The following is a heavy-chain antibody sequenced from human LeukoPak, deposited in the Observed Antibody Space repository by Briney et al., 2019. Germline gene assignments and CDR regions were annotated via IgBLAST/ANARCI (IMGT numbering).Heavy chain of an antibody. V-gene: IGHV3-23*01. CDR3: AKDVRRAEYCSATTCYTSSFDY. J-gene: IGHJ4*02. Sequence: GGSLRLSCAASGFTFSSYIMNWVRQAPGKGLEWVSTISASGGGAYYADSVKGRFTISRDNSKDTLSLQMNTLRAEDTAVYYCAKDVRRAEYCSATTCYTSSFDYWGQGTLVTVSS. D-gene: IGHD2-2*02. CDR1: GFTFSSYI. CDR2: ISASGGGA.